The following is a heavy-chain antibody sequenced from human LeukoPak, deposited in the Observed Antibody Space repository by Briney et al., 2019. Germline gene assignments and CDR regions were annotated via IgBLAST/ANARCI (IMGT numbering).Heavy chain of an antibody. CDR1: GGTFSSYA. D-gene: IGHD3-10*01. CDR2: IIPIFGTA. CDR3: ARAPPRGVILDY. V-gene: IGHV1-69*06. J-gene: IGHJ4*02. Sequence: SVKVSCKASGGTFSSYAISWVRQAPGQGLEWMGGIIPIFGTANYAQKFQGRVTITADKSTSTAYMELSSLRFEDTAVYYCARAPPRGVILDYWGQGTLVTVSS.